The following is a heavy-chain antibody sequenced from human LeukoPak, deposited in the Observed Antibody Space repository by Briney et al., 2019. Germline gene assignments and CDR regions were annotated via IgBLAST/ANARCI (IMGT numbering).Heavy chain of an antibody. J-gene: IGHJ5*02. CDR2: FDPEDGET. V-gene: IGHV1-24*01. D-gene: IGHD6-13*01. CDR3: ATASIAAAEDDWFDP. Sequence: VASVKVSCKVSGYTLTELSMHWVRQAPGKGLEWMGGFDPEDGETIYAQKFQGRVTMTEDTSTDTAYMELSSLRSEDTAVYYCATASIAAAEDDWFDPWGQGTLVTVSS. CDR1: GYTLTELS.